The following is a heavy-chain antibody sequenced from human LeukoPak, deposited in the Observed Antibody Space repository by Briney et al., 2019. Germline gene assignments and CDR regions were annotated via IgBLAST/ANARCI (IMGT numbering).Heavy chain of an antibody. CDR3: ARLNWWRSSWSFDS. Sequence: PGGSLRLSCAASGFTFSSYWMSWVRQAPGKGLEWVANIRQDGSETYYVDSVKGRFTISRDNAKNSLYLQMNSLRAEDTAVYYCARLNWWRSSWSFDSWGQGTLVTVSS. CDR1: GFTFSSYW. D-gene: IGHD6-13*01. CDR2: IRQDGSET. V-gene: IGHV3-7*05. J-gene: IGHJ4*02.